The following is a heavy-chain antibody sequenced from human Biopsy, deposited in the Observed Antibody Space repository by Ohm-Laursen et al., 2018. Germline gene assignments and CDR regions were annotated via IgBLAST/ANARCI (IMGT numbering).Heavy chain of an antibody. D-gene: IGHD1-1*01. J-gene: IGHJ4*02. Sequence: GASVKVSCKVSGGTFSSFGISWVRQAPGQGLEWMGEINSMFGTTNYAQTFQGRVTITADESTGTAYMEVSSLRSEDTAVYYCAKRGVERGRPLAYWGQGTLVTVSS. CDR1: GGTFSSFG. CDR2: INSMFGTT. CDR3: AKRGVERGRPLAY. V-gene: IGHV1-69*13.